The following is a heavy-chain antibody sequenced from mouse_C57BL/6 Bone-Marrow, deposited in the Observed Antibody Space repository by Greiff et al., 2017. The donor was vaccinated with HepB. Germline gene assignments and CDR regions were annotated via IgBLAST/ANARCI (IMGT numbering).Heavy chain of an antibody. CDR3: RYYYGSRSSYWYFDV. D-gene: IGHD1-1*01. J-gene: IGHJ1*03. V-gene: IGHV1-64*01. CDR2: IHPNSGST. Sequence: LQPGAELVKPGASVKLSCKASGYTFTSYWMHWVKQRPGQGLEWIGMIHPNSGSTNYNEKFKSKATLTVDKSSSTAYMQLSSLTSEDSAVYYCRYYYGSRSSYWYFDVWGTGTTVTVSS. CDR1: GYTFTSYW.